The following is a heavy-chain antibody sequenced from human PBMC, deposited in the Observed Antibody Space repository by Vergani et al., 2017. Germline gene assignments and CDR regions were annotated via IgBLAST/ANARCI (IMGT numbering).Heavy chain of an antibody. CDR1: GGSISSRNW. V-gene: IGHV4-4*03. Sequence: QVQLQESGPGLVKPPGSLSLTCAVSGGSISSRNWWRWVRQPPGKGLEWIGEIYHSGSTNYNPSLKSRVTISVDKSKNQFSLKLSSVTAADTAMYYCARDTFHFNSENYDDVFDSWGQGTMVIVSS. D-gene: IGHD3-16*01. CDR2: IYHSGST. J-gene: IGHJ3*02. CDR3: ARDTFHFNSENYDDVFDS.